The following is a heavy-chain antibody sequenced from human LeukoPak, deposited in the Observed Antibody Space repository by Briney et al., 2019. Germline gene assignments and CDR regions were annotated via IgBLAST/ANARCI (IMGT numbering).Heavy chain of an antibody. CDR1: GFTFSGSA. CDR3: AKSPTHDSFDYFQS. Sequence: PGGSLRLSCAASGFTFSGSAMSWVRQAPGKGLEWVSAISGSGGSTDYADSVKGRLSISRDNSKKTLYLQMNSLRAEDTAVYYCAKSPTHDSFDYFQSWGQGTLVTVSS. CDR2: ISGSGGST. J-gene: IGHJ4*02. D-gene: IGHD3-22*01. V-gene: IGHV3-23*01.